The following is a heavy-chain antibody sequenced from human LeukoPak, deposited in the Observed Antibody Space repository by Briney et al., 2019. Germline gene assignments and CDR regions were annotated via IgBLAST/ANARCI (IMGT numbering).Heavy chain of an antibody. J-gene: IGHJ5*02. CDR2: IIPILGIA. CDR3: ARGKLVAGTLNWFDP. CDR1: GYTLTELS. D-gene: IGHD6-19*01. Sequence: SVKVSCKVSGYTLTELSMHWVRQAPGQGLEWMGRIIPILGIANYAQKFQGRVTITADKSTSTAYMELSSLRSEGTAVYYCARGKLVAGTLNWFDPWGQGTLVTVSS. V-gene: IGHV1-69*04.